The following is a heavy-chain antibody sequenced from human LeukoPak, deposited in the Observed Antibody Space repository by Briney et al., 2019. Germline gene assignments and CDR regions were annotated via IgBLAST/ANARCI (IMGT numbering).Heavy chain of an antibody. CDR2: ISGSGGST. Sequence: PGRSLRLSCAASGVTFSSYAMSWVRQAPGKGLEWVAAISGSGGSTYYAHSVKGRFTSSRDNSKNPLYLQMNSLRAEDTAVYYCAKDVFPYCGGDCYFDYWGQGTLVTVSS. D-gene: IGHD2-21*02. CDR3: AKDVFPYCGGDCYFDY. J-gene: IGHJ4*02. V-gene: IGHV3-23*01. CDR1: GVTFSSYA.